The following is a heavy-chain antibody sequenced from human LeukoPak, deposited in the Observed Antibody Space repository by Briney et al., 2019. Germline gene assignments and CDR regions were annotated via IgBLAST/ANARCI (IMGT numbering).Heavy chain of an antibody. V-gene: IGHV4-30-4*08. Sequence: SETLSLTCTVSGGSISSGDYYWSWIRQPPGKGLEWIGYIYYSGSTYYNPSLKSRVTISVDTSKDQFSLKLSSVTAADTAVYYCARDWPYYYGMDVWGQGTTVTVSS. CDR1: GGSISSGDYY. CDR2: IYYSGST. J-gene: IGHJ6*02. CDR3: ARDWPYYYGMDV.